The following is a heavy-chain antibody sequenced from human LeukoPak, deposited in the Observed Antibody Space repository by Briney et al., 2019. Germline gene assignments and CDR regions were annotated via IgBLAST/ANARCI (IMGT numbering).Heavy chain of an antibody. V-gene: IGHV3-21*01. CDR3: ARDRGVYYDSSGYSFDY. CDR1: GFTFSSYS. D-gene: IGHD3-22*01. J-gene: IGHJ4*02. Sequence: GGSLRLSCAASGFTFSSYSMNWVRQAPGKGLEWVSSISSSSSYIYYADSVKGRFTISRDNAKNSLYLQMNSLRAEDTAVYYCARDRGVYYDSSGYSFDYWGQGTLVTVSS. CDR2: ISSSSSYI.